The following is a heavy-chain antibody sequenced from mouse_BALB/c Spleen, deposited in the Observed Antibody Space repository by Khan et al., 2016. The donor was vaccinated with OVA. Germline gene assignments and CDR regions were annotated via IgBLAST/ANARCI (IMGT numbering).Heavy chain of an antibody. CDR3: ASHLTGSFAY. D-gene: IGHD4-1*01. J-gene: IGHJ3*01. CDR2: ISSGGDYT. Sequence: EVELVESGGDLVKPGGSLKLSCAASGFIFSSYSMSWVRQTPDKRLEWVATISSGGDYTYYPDNVKGRFTISRDNANNTLYLQMNSLKSEDTAMYYCASHLTGSFAYWGQGTLVTVSA. CDR1: GFIFSSYS. V-gene: IGHV5-6*01.